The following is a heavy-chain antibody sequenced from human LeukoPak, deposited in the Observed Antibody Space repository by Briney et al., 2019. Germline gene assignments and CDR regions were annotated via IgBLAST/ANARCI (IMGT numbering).Heavy chain of an antibody. D-gene: IGHD6-6*01. V-gene: IGHV3-23*01. J-gene: IGHJ4*02. CDR2: ISSSGGST. CDR3: ARDTGGSSYSFDN. CDR1: EFTFSNYP. Sequence: GGPLRLLCGASEFTFSNYPMRWVRQAPGRGREGVSAISSSGGSTYYTDSVKGPFTISRDNSKNTVYLQTNSLRAEDTALHYCARDTGGSSYSFDNWGQGTRVTVSS.